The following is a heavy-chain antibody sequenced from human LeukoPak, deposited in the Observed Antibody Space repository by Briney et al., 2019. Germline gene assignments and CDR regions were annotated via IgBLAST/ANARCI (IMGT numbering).Heavy chain of an antibody. D-gene: IGHD1-26*01. J-gene: IGHJ4*02. V-gene: IGHV4-59*11. CDR3: ARGYSGSYGRFDY. Sequence: PSETLSLTCTVSGGSISSHYWSWIRQPPGKGLEWIGYIYYSGSTNYNPSLKSRVTISVDTSKNQFSLKLSSVTAADTAVYYCARGYSGSYGRFDYWGQGTLVTVSS. CDR2: IYYSGST. CDR1: GGSISSHY.